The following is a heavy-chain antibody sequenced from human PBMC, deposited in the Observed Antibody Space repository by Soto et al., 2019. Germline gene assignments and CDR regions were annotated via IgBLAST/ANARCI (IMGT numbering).Heavy chain of an antibody. J-gene: IGHJ4*02. CDR3: ARTSVNWGSRGLVDY. CDR1: GFSLSTSGVG. Sequence: QITLKESGPTLVKPTQTLTLTCTFSGFSLSTSGVGVGWIRQPPGKALEWLAFLYWDDDKRYSPSLKSRLTITKDTSKHQVLLTMTTMDPVDTATYYCARTSVNWGSRGLVDYWGQGTLVTVAS. D-gene: IGHD7-27*01. CDR2: LYWDDDK. V-gene: IGHV2-5*02.